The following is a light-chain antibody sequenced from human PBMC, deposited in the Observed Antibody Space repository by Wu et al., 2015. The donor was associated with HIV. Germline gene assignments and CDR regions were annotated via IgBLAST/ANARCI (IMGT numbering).Light chain of an antibody. V-gene: IGKV3-15*01. Sequence: EIVMTQSPATLSVSPGERATLSCRASQSVSNYLAWYQQKPGQAPRLLIYGASTRATGIPARFSGSGSGTEFTLTISSMQSEDFAVYYCQQYNNWRPITFGQGTRLEIK. CDR1: QSVSNY. CDR3: QQYNNWRPIT. J-gene: IGKJ5*01. CDR2: GAS.